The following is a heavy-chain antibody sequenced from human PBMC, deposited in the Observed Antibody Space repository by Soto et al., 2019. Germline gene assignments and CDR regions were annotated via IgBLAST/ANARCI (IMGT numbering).Heavy chain of an antibody. CDR2: IYYSGST. D-gene: IGHD2-2*02. Sequence: SETLSLTCTVSGGSISSYYWSWIRQPPGRGLEWIGYIYYSGSTNYNPSLKSRVTISVDTSKNQFSLKLSSVTAADTAVYYCARSSTHTQDIVVVPAAIERSYYYYGMDVWGQVTTVTVSS. CDR3: ARSSTHTQDIVVVPAAIERSYYYYGMDV. CDR1: GGSISSYY. V-gene: IGHV4-59*01. J-gene: IGHJ6*02.